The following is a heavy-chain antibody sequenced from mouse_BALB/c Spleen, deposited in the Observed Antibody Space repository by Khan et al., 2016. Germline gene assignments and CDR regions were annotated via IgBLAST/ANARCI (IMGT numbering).Heavy chain of an antibody. J-gene: IGHJ1*01. D-gene: IGHD2-1*01. V-gene: IGHV5-4*02. CDR2: ISNGGSYT. CDR3: ARTYGNYGYFDV. CDR1: GFSFSDYY. Sequence: EVELVESGGGLVRPGGSLKLSCAASGFSFSDYYMYWVRQTPEKRLEWVATISNGGSYTYYSDSVKGRFTISIDNAKNNLYLQMSSLKSEDTAMYCCARTYGNYGYFDVWGAGTTVTVSS.